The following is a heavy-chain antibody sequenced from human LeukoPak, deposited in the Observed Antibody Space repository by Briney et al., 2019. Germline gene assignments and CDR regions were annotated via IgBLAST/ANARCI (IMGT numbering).Heavy chain of an antibody. CDR1: GGTFSSYA. V-gene: IGHV1-69*04. CDR2: IIPILGIA. D-gene: IGHD3-22*01. CDR3: ARGGYDSSGYSNPDAFDI. Sequence: PVASVKVSCKASGGTFSSYAISWVRQAPGQGLEWMGRIIPILGIANYAQKFQGRVTITADKSTSTAYMELSSLRSEDTAVYYCARGGYDSSGYSNPDAFDIWGQGTMVTVSS. J-gene: IGHJ3*02.